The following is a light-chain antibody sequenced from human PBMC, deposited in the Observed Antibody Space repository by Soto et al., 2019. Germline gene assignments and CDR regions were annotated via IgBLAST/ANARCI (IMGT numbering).Light chain of an antibody. V-gene: IGKV3-11*01. CDR1: QSVSSY. Sequence: EIVLTQSPATLSLSLGERDTLSCRASQSVSSYLAWYQQKPGQAPRLLIYDASNRATGIPARFSGSGSGTDFTLTISSLEPEDFAVYYCQQRSNWRTFGQGTKVDIK. CDR2: DAS. J-gene: IGKJ1*01. CDR3: QQRSNWRT.